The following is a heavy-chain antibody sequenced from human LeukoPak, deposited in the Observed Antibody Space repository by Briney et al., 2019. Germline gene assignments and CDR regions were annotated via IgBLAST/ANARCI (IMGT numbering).Heavy chain of an antibody. Sequence: GGSLRLSCAASGFTFSGSAMHWVRQASGKGLEWVGLIRSSTNNYATAYAASVRGRFTISRDASKDTTYLQMNSPKTEDTAVYYCTGGSGWYSPDYWGQGTLVTVSS. CDR2: IRSSTNNYAT. J-gene: IGHJ4*02. CDR3: TGGSGWYSPDY. V-gene: IGHV3-73*01. CDR1: GFTFSGSA. D-gene: IGHD6-19*01.